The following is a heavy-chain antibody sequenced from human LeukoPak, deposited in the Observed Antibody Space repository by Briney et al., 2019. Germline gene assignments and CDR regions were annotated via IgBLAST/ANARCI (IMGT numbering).Heavy chain of an antibody. D-gene: IGHD1-26*01. V-gene: IGHV1-69*13. CDR2: IIPIFGTA. CDR1: GGTFSSYA. J-gene: IGHJ3*02. CDR3: ARVGATGFAFDI. Sequence: ASVKVSCKASGGTFSSYAISWVRQAPGQGLEWMGGIIPIFGTANYAQKFQGRVTITADESTSTAYMELGSLRSEDTAVYYCARVGATGFAFDIWGQGTMVTVSS.